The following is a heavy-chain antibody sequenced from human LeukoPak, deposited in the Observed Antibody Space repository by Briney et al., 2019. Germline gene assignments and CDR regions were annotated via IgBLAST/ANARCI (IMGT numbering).Heavy chain of an antibody. Sequence: SETLSLTCIVSGGSISSYYWSWIRQPAGKGLEWIGRIYTSGSTNYNPSLKSRVTMSVDTSKNQFSLKLSSVTAADTAVYYCAREAVDTAMVTGYYYYMDVWGKGTTVTVSS. CDR1: GGSISSYY. V-gene: IGHV4-4*07. CDR2: IYTSGST. CDR3: AREAVDTAMVTGYYYYMDV. D-gene: IGHD5-18*01. J-gene: IGHJ6*03.